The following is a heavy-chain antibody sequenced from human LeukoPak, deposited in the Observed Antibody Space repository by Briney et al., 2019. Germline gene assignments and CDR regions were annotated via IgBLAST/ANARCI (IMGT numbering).Heavy chain of an antibody. CDR1: GGSISSGGYY. J-gene: IGHJ4*02. CDR3: AKTPTVTKGPYYFDY. V-gene: IGHV4-31*03. D-gene: IGHD4-17*01. CDR2: IYYSGST. Sequence: PSQTLSLTCTVSGGSISSGGYYWSWIRQHPGKGLEWIGYIYYSGSTYYNPSLKSRVTISVDTSKNQFSLKLSSVTAADTAVYYCAKTPTVTKGPYYFDYWGQGTLVTVSS.